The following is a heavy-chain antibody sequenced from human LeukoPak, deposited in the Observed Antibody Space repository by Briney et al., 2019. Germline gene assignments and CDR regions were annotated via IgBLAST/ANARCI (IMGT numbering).Heavy chain of an antibody. Sequence: GGSLRLSCAASGFTFSSYSMNWVRQAPGKGLEWVSYISSSSSTIYYADSVKGRFTISGDNAKNSLYLQMNSLRAEDTAVYYCARDVSYCSSTSCYSNYYYYYMDVWGKGTTVTVSS. D-gene: IGHD2-2*01. CDR3: ARDVSYCSSTSCYSNYYYYYMDV. CDR1: GFTFSSYS. V-gene: IGHV3-48*01. CDR2: ISSSSSTI. J-gene: IGHJ6*03.